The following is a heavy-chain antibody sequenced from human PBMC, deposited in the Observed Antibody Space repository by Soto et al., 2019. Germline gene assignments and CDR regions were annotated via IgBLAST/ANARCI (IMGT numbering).Heavy chain of an antibody. CDR2: ISWNSGSI. CDR1: GFTFDDYA. D-gene: IGHD3-3*01. Sequence: EVQLVESGGGLVQPGRSLRLSCAASGFTFDDYAMHWVRQAPGKGLEWVSGISWNSGSIGYADSVKGRFTISRDNAKNSLYLQMNGLRAEDTALYYCGSTLRGYWGQGTLVTVSS. V-gene: IGHV3-9*01. CDR3: GSTLRGY. J-gene: IGHJ4*02.